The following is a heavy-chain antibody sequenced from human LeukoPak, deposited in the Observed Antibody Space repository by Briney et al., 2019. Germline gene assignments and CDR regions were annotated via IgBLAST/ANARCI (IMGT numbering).Heavy chain of an antibody. V-gene: IGHV3-23*01. CDR3: AKFRGSSSWYGGDYFDY. J-gene: IGHJ4*02. D-gene: IGHD6-13*01. CDR2: ISGSGGST. Sequence: GGSLRLSCAASGYTFSSYAMSWVRQAPGKGLEWVSAISGSGGSTYYADSVKGRFTISRDNSKNTLYLQMNSLRAEDTAVYYCAKFRGSSSWYGGDYFDYWGQGTLVTVSS. CDR1: GYTFSSYA.